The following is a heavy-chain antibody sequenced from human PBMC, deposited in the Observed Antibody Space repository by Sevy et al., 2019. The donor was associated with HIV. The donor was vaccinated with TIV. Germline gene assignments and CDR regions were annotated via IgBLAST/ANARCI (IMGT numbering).Heavy chain of an antibody. Sequence: GGSLRLSCAASGFIFSSYVMNWVRQTPWKGLEWVSAIRGSGGSTYYADSVKGRFTISRDNFKNTLYLEMNSLRVEDTAVYYCAGGFWSGFDYWGQGTLVTVSS. J-gene: IGHJ4*02. V-gene: IGHV3-23*01. D-gene: IGHD3-3*01. CDR3: AGGFWSGFDY. CDR2: IRGSGGST. CDR1: GFIFSSYV.